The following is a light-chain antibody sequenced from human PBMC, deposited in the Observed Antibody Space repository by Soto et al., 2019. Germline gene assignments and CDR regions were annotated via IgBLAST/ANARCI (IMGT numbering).Light chain of an antibody. V-gene: IGKV1-5*01. CDR2: DVS. J-gene: IGKJ1*01. CDR1: QGISSW. Sequence: DIQMTQSPSSVSASVGYRVTITCRSSQGISSWLAWYQQKPGKAPNLLIYDVSNLESGVLSRFSGSGSGTEFTLTISSLQADDFATYYCQQYNSYSPWTFGQGTKVDIK. CDR3: QQYNSYSPWT.